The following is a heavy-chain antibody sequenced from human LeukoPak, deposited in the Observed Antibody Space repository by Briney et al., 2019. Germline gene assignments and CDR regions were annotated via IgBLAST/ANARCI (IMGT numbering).Heavy chain of an antibody. CDR1: GGSFSGYY. V-gene: IGHV4-34*01. CDR2: INHSGST. CDR3: ASMVRGVIQH. D-gene: IGHD3-10*01. J-gene: IGHJ1*01. Sequence: SETLSLTCAVYGGSFSGYYWSWIRQPPGKGLEWIGEINHSGSTNYNPSLKSRVTISVDTSKNQFSLKLSSVTAADTAVYYCASMVRGVIQHWGQGTLVTVSS.